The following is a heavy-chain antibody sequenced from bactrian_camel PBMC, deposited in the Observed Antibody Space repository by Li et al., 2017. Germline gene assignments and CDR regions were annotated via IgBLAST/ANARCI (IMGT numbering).Heavy chain of an antibody. J-gene: IGHJ4*01. CDR1: GFSFSNYG. V-gene: IGHV3S9*01. Sequence: HVQLVESGGGLVQPGGSLRLSCSASGFSFSNYGMVWVRQAPGKGLEWVSGTYEDGKYYTDSVKGRFTISRDNAKNTVCLQLNSLKTEDMAMYYCAKEVYGVPGDYWGQGTQVTVS. CDR2: TYEDGK. D-gene: IGHD6*01. CDR3: AKEVYGVPGDY.